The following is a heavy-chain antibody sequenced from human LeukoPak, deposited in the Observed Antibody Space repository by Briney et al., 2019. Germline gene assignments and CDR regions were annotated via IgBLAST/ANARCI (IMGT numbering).Heavy chain of an antibody. J-gene: IGHJ2*01. CDR1: GGTFSSYA. Sequence: SVKVSCKASGGTFSSYAISWVRQAPGQGLEWMGGIIPIFGTANYAQKFQGRVTITADESTSTAYMELSSLRSEDTAVYYCARGEWLRFIFDLWGRGTLVTVSS. CDR3: ARGEWLRFIFDL. CDR2: IIPIFGTA. D-gene: IGHD5-12*01. V-gene: IGHV1-69*13.